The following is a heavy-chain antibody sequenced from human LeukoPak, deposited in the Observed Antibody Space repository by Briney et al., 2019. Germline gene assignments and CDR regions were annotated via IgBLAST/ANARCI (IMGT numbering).Heavy chain of an antibody. CDR2: IYYSGST. CDR1: GGSISSYY. Sequence: SETLSLTCTVSGGSISSYYWSWIRQPPGKGLEWIGYIYYSGSTNYNPSLKSRVTISVDTSKNQFSLKLSSVTAADTAVYYCARGAATYYDFWSGYYRDYYYYYMDVWGKWTTVTVSS. D-gene: IGHD3-3*01. J-gene: IGHJ6*03. V-gene: IGHV4-59*01. CDR3: ARGAATYYDFWSGYYRDYYYYYMDV.